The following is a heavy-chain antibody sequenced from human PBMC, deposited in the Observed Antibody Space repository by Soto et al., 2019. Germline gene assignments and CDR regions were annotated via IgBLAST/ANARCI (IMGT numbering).Heavy chain of an antibody. Sequence: LKISCKGSGYRFTSYWISWVRQMPGKGLEWMGRIDPSDSHTNYGPSFQGHVTISADKSISTAYLQWSSLKASDTALYYCARHGSGSYYNTYYYGMDVWGQGTTVTVSS. J-gene: IGHJ6*02. V-gene: IGHV5-10-1*01. CDR2: IDPSDSHT. CDR1: GYRFTSYW. D-gene: IGHD3-10*01. CDR3: ARHGSGSYYNTYYYGMDV.